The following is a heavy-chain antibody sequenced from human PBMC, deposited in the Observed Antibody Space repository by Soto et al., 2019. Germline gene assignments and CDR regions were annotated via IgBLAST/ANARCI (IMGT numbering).Heavy chain of an antibody. CDR1: GYSFTSYW. V-gene: IGHV5-51*01. D-gene: IGHD6-19*01. CDR3: ARLPTSRLYYYYGMDV. Sequence: PGESLKISCKGSGYSFTSYWIGWVRQMPGKGLEWMGIIHPGDSDTRYSPSFQGQVTISADKSISTAYLQWSSLKASDTAMYYCARLPTSRLYYYYGMDVWGQGTTVTVSS. J-gene: IGHJ6*02. CDR2: IHPGDSDT.